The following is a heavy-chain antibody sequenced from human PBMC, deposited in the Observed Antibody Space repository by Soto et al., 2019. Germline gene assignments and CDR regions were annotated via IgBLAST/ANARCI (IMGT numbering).Heavy chain of an antibody. J-gene: IGHJ4*02. D-gene: IGHD6-19*01. CDR2: ISGSGIST. CDR1: GFTFSSYA. Sequence: EVQLLESGGGLVQSGGSLRLSCAASGFTFSSYAMSCVRQAPGKGQDWVSAISGSGISTYYADSVKGRFTISRDNSKNTLYLQMNSLRAEDTAVYYCAKEYEYSSGWERIDYWGQGTLVTVSS. V-gene: IGHV3-23*01. CDR3: AKEYEYSSGWERIDY.